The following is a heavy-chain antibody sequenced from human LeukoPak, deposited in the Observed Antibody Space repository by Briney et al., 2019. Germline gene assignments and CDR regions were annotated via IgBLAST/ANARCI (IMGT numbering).Heavy chain of an antibody. D-gene: IGHD3-10*01. J-gene: IGHJ4*02. CDR1: GLTFSTNP. V-gene: IGHV3-30*04. CDR3: ARDLYYGSGSYYPPYY. CDR2: ISYDGNAK. Sequence: PGGSLRLSCTASGLTFSTNPMHWVRQAPGKGLEWVAVISYDGNAKYYADSVKGRFTISRDNVKNSLYLQMNSLRAEDTAVYYCARDLYYGSGSYYPPYYWGQGTLVTVSS.